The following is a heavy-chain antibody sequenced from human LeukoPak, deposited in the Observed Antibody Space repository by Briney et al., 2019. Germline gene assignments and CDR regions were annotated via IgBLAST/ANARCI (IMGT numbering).Heavy chain of an antibody. J-gene: IGHJ3*02. V-gene: IGHV4-39*07. D-gene: IGHD2-15*01. CDR2: IHYTGGT. CDR3: ARENYCSGGSCYAEAFEI. CDR1: GDSISSSGYY. Sequence: SETLSLTCNVSGDSISSSGYYWGWIRQPPGKGLEWIADIHYTGGTYYNPSLKSRVTISVDTSDNQFSLKLSSVTAADTAVYYCARENYCSGGSCYAEAFEIWGQGTVVTVSS.